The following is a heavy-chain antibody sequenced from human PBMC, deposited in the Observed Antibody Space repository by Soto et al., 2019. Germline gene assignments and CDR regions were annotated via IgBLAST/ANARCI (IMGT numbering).Heavy chain of an antibody. CDR2: IYYSGST. D-gene: IGHD3-10*01. CDR3: ATYTYGSGSYYLAPYYFEY. Sequence: TLSLTCTVSLRSISSGGYYWSWILQHPGKGLEWIGYIYYSGSTYYNPSLKSRVTISVDTSKNQFSLKLSSVTAADTAVYYCATYTYGSGSYYLAPYYFEYWGQGTLVTVSS. V-gene: IGHV4-31*03. J-gene: IGHJ4*02. CDR1: LRSISSGGYY.